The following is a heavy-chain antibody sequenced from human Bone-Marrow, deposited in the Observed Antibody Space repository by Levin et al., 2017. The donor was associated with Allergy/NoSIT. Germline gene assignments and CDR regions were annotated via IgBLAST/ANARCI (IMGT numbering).Heavy chain of an antibody. V-gene: IGHV4-4*02. D-gene: IGHD6-13*01. Sequence: SETLSLTCAVSGGSISSSNWWSWVRQPPGKGLEWIGEIYHSGSTNYNPSLKSRVTISVDKSKNQFSLKLSSVTAADTAVYYCARGRLVGQQLVDFDYWGQGTLVTVSS. CDR1: GGSISSSNW. CDR2: IYHSGST. CDR3: ARGRLVGQQLVDFDY. J-gene: IGHJ4*02.